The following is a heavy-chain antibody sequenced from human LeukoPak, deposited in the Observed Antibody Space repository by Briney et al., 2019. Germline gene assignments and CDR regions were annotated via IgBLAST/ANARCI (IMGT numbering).Heavy chain of an antibody. CDR2: ISAYNGNT. CDR1: GYTFTSYG. D-gene: IGHD1-14*01. V-gene: IGHV1-18*01. Sequence: ASVKVSCKASGYTFTSYGISWVRQAPGQGLEWMGWISAYNGNTNYAQKLQGRVTMTTDTSTSTAYMELRSLRSEDTAVYYCASDYGPEGVFDIWGQGTMVTVSS. J-gene: IGHJ3*02. CDR3: ASDYGPEGVFDI.